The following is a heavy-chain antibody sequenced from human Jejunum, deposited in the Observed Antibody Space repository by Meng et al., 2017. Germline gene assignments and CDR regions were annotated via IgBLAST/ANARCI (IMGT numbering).Heavy chain of an antibody. CDR3: ARDFEALNGV. CDR1: GDSISSSYW. Sequence: QVQLQESGPGLGKPWGPLSLTCAVSGDSISSSYWWSWVRQSPGKGLEWIGEIYHSGTTNYNPSLKSRVTLSVDKSKNQFSLNLSSVTAADTAVYFCARDFEALNGVWGQGTLVTVSS. J-gene: IGHJ1*01. CDR2: IYHSGTT. D-gene: IGHD2-8*01. V-gene: IGHV4-4*02.